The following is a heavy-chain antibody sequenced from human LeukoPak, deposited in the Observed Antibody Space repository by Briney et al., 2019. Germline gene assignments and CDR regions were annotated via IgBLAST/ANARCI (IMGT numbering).Heavy chain of an antibody. CDR1: GFTFSSYA. CDR3: AKDHPGGIGGLSFDY. Sequence: HPGGSLRLSCAASGFTFSSYAMSWVRQAPGKGLEWVSAISGSGGSTYYADSVKGRFTISRDNSKNTLYLQMNSLIAEDTAVYYCAKDHPGGIGGLSFDYWGQGTLVTVSS. J-gene: IGHJ4*02. V-gene: IGHV3-23*01. CDR2: ISGSGGST. D-gene: IGHD1-14*01.